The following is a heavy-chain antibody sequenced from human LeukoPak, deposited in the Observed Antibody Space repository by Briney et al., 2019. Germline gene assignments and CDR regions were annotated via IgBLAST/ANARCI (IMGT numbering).Heavy chain of an antibody. CDR3: TRGPFWSGYFDY. CDR1: GFTFSDYY. J-gene: IGHJ4*02. D-gene: IGHD3-3*01. Sequence: GGPLRLSCAASGFTFSDYYMSWIRQAPGKGLEWVSYISSSGSSGTSIYYADSVKGRFTISRDNAKNSLYLQMNSLRVEDTAIYYCTRGPFWSGYFDYWGQGTLVTVSS. V-gene: IGHV3-11*01. CDR2: ISSSGSSGTSI.